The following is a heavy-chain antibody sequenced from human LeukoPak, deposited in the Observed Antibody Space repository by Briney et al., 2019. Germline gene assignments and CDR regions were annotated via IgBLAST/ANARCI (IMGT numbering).Heavy chain of an antibody. CDR1: GFTFSNYG. V-gene: IGHV3-30*02. D-gene: IGHD2-2*01. Sequence: PGGSLRLSYAASGFTFSNYGMHWVRQAPGKGLEWVAFIRYDGSDKYYADSVKGRFTISRDNSKNTVYLQMNSLRAEDTAVYYCAAPGVPAATYYFDYWGQGTLVTVSS. CDR2: IRYDGSDK. CDR3: AAPGVPAATYYFDY. J-gene: IGHJ4*02.